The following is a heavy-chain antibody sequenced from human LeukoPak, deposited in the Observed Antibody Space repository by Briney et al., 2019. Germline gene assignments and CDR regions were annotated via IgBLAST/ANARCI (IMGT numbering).Heavy chain of an antibody. D-gene: IGHD3-22*01. CDR1: GGSISSYY. CDR3: ARETYYYDSSGFDY. V-gene: IGHV4-59*08. CDR2: IYCSGST. Sequence: PSETLSLTCTVSGGSISSYYWSWIRQPPGKGLEWIGYIYCSGSTNYNPSLKSRVTISVDTSKNQFSLKLSSVTAADTAVYYCARETYYYDSSGFDYWGQGTLVTVSS. J-gene: IGHJ4*02.